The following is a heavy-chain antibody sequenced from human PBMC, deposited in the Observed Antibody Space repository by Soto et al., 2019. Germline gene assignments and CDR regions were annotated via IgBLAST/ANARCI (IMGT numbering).Heavy chain of an antibody. CDR1: GLTFSNYA. J-gene: IGHJ4*02. CDR2: MSGSSSTT. V-gene: IGHV3-23*01. Sequence: GSLRLSCATSGLTFSNYAMSWVRQAPEGGLEWVSSMSGSSSTTYYADSVRGRFTISRDGSKNTLYLQMSSLRAEDTALYYCAKNQERELPRVIDFWGQGALVTVSS. D-gene: IGHD1-7*01. CDR3: AKNQERELPRVIDF.